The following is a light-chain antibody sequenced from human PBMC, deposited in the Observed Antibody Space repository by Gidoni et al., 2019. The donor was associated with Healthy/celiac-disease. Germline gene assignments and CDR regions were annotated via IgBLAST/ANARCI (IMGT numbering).Light chain of an antibody. J-gene: IGKJ1*01. CDR2: KAS. V-gene: IGKV1-5*03. Sequence: EIQMTQSPSTLSASVGDRVTITCRASQSISSWLAWYQQKPGKAPKLLIYKASSLESGVPSRFNGSGSGTEFTLTISSLQPDDFATYYCQQYNSYPWTFGQGTKVEIK. CDR1: QSISSW. CDR3: QQYNSYPWT.